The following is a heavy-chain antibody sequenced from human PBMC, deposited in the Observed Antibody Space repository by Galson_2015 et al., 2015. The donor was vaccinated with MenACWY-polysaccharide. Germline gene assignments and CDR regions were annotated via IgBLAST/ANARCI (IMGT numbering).Heavy chain of an antibody. V-gene: IGHV7-4-1*02. CDR1: GYTFGSYA. CDR2: INTNTGNP. D-gene: IGHD3-22*01. CDR3: ARESEYYDSFDGFDI. J-gene: IGHJ3*02. Sequence: SGKVSCKASGYTFGSYAMNWVRQAPGQGLEWMGWINTNTGNPTSAPGSTGRFVFSLDTSVSTAYLQISSLKAEDTAVYYCARESEYYDSFDGFDIWGQGTMVTVSS.